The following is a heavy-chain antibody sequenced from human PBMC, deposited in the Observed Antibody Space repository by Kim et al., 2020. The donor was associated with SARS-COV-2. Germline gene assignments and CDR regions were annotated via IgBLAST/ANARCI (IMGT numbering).Heavy chain of an antibody. CDR1: GFTFSAYG. V-gene: IGHV3-30*03. J-gene: IGHJ4*02. Sequence: GGSLRLSCAASGFTFSAYGIHWVRQAPGKGLEWVAVISSDGSNKYYADFVNGRFTISRDNSRTTLYLQMNSLRAEDTAVYYCTIDSHWGQGTLVTFSS. CDR2: ISSDGSNK. CDR3: TIDSH.